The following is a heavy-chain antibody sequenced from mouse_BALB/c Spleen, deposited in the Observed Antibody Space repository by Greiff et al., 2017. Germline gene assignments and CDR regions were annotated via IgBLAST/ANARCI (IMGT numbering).Heavy chain of an antibody. J-gene: IGHJ2*01. Sequence: EVQLVESGGGLVKPGGSLKLSCAASGFSFSSYTMSWVRQTPEKRLEWVATISSGGGNTYYPDSVKGRFTISRDNAKNNLYLQMSSLRSEDTALYYCARNYYGSSPFDYWGQGTTLTVSS. CDR2: ISSGGGNT. CDR1: GFSFSSYT. V-gene: IGHV5-9*03. CDR3: ARNYYGSSPFDY. D-gene: IGHD1-1*01.